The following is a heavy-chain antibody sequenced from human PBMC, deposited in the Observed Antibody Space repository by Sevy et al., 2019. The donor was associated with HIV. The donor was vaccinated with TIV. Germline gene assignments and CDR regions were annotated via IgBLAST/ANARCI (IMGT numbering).Heavy chain of an antibody. V-gene: IGHV3-23*01. CDR3: VNDLWLGDTVTTRNG. CDR2: FSDSGAGT. D-gene: IGHD4-17*01. CDR1: GFTFSNYA. J-gene: IGHJ4*02. Sequence: GGSLRLSCAASGFTFSNYAMSWVRQAPGKGLEWVSGFSDSGAGTYYADSVRGRFTISRDNSKNMVSLQMNGLRAEDTAVYYGVNDLWLGDTVTTRNGWGQGTLVTVSS.